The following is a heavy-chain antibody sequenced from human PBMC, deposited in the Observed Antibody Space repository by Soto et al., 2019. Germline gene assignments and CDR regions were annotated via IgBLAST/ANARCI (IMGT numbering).Heavy chain of an antibody. J-gene: IGHJ4*02. CDR2: IKEDGSEK. CDR1: GFSISYYW. V-gene: IGHV3-7*03. D-gene: IGHD6-13*01. CDR3: SSSEHSAGQH. Sequence: GESLKISCTASVSGFSISYYWMSWVRQAPGKGLEWVAHIKEDGSEKLYADSVKGRFTISRDNAKNTLYLEMDSLRVEDTAVYFCSSSEHSAGQHWGQGTLVTVSS.